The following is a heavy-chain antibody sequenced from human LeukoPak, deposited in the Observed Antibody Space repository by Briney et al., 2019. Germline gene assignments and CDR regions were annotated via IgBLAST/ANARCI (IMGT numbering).Heavy chain of an antibody. Sequence: SETLSLTCTVSGGSISSYYWSWIRQPPGKGLEWIGYIYYSGSTNYNPSPKSRVTISVDTSKNQFSLKLSSVTAADTAVYYCARYRRGAFDYWGQGTLVTVSS. D-gene: IGHD3-10*01. CDR2: IYYSGST. CDR1: GGSISSYY. J-gene: IGHJ4*02. CDR3: ARYRRGAFDY. V-gene: IGHV4-59*01.